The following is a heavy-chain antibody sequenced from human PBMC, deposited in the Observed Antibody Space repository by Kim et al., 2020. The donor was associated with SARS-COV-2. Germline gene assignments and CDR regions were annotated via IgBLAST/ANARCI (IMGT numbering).Heavy chain of an antibody. CDR1: GFTFSDYY. Sequence: GESLRISCAASGFTFSDYYMSWIRPAPGKGLEWVSYLSSRGSTIYYADSVKGRFTISRDNAKNSLYLQMTSLRAEDTAVYYCAREALWFGETTFDYWGQGTLDTVSA. J-gene: IGHJ4*02. D-gene: IGHD3-10*01. CDR3: AREALWFGETTFDY. V-gene: IGHV3-11*04. CDR2: LSSRGSTI.